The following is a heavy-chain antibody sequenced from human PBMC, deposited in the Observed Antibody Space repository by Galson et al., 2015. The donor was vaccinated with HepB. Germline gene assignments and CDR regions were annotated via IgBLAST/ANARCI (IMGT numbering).Heavy chain of an antibody. J-gene: IGHJ6*02. Sequence: SVKVSCKASRFTFSSSAVQWVRQARGQGLELIGWIVVGSGNTNYAQKFQERVTITRDMSTSTAYMELSSLRSEDTAVYYCAAASSWYDYYYYGLDVWGQGTTVTVSS. CDR2: IVVGSGNT. V-gene: IGHV1-58*01. D-gene: IGHD6-13*01. CDR3: AAASSWYDYYYYGLDV. CDR1: RFTFSSSA.